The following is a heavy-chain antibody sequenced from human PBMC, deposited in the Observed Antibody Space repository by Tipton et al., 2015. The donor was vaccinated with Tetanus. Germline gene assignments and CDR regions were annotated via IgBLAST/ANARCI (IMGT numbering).Heavy chain of an antibody. CDR2: ISSDGSDT. D-gene: IGHD3-16*01. J-gene: IGHJ4*02. Sequence: SMRLSCAASGFSFSSYGMHWVRQAPGKGLDWVSLISSDGSDTYSADSVKGRFAISRDNSKNTLYLQMNSLKVEDTAVYYCAREDGGPTLDYFDSWGQGAQFIVSS. CDR3: AREDGGPTLDYFDS. CDR1: GFSFSSYG. V-gene: IGHV3-30*03.